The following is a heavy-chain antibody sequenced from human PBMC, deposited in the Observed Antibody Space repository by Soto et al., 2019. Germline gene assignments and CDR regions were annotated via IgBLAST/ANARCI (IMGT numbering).Heavy chain of an antibody. D-gene: IGHD2-2*01. CDR3: ARDRCSSTSCYVSYYYYGMDV. Sequence: GSLRLSCAASGFTFSSYAMHWVRQAPGKGLEWVAIISYDGSNKYYADSVKGRFTISRDNSKNTLYLQMNSLRAEDTAVYYCARDRCSSTSCYVSYYYYGMDVWGQGTTVTVSS. CDR1: GFTFSSYA. CDR2: ISYDGSNK. V-gene: IGHV3-30-3*01. J-gene: IGHJ6*02.